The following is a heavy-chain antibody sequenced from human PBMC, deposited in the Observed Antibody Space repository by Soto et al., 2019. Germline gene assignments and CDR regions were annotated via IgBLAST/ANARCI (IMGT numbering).Heavy chain of an antibody. J-gene: IGHJ4*02. Sequence: QVQLQQWGAGLLKPSETLSLTCAVYGGSFSGYYWTWIRQPPGTGLEWIGEINHSGSTNYNPSLKSRGTISVATSKNQFSLKLTSVPAADTAVYYCARDKITGLFDYWGQGTLVTVSS. CDR1: GGSFSGYY. D-gene: IGHD2-8*02. V-gene: IGHV4-34*01. CDR3: ARDKITGLFDY. CDR2: INHSGST.